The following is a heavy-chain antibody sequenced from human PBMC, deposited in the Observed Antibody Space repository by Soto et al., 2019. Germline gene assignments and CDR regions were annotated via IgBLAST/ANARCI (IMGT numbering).Heavy chain of an antibody. J-gene: IGHJ6*04. CDR3: PRSEGYGGISADEYSYGMDV. Sequence: GESLKISCAASVFPFRGSAMHWVRQASGKGLEGVGRIRSKANSYATAYAASVKGRFTISRDDSKNTAYLQMNSLTTEDTAVYYCPRSEGYGGISADEYSYGMDVWGKGTTVAAPQ. CDR2: IRSKANSYAT. D-gene: IGHD2-15*01. CDR1: VFPFRGSA. V-gene: IGHV3-73*01.